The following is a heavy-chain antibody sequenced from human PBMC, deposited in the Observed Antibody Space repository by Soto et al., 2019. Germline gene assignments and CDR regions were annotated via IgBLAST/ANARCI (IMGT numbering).Heavy chain of an antibody. D-gene: IGHD3-3*01. Sequence: SETLSHACAVYGWSFSVYYWSWIRQPPGKGLEWIGEINHSGSTNYNPSLKSRVTISVDTSKNQFSLKLSSVTAADTAVYYCARELRFFPFDYWGQGTLVTVSS. CDR1: GWSFSVYY. V-gene: IGHV4-34*01. CDR3: ARELRFFPFDY. CDR2: INHSGST. J-gene: IGHJ4*02.